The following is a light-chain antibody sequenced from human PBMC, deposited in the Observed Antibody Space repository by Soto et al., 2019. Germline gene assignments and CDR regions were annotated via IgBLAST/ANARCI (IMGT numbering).Light chain of an antibody. Sequence: QSALTQPASVSGSPGQSITISCTGTSSDVGDYNYVSWYQHHPGKVPKLMIYEVSNRPPGVSNRFSGSKSGNTASLTISGLQAEDEAEYYCSSYTSSSTVGLGGGTKLTVL. V-gene: IGLV2-14*01. J-gene: IGLJ2*01. CDR3: SSYTSSSTVG. CDR1: SSDVGDYNY. CDR2: EVS.